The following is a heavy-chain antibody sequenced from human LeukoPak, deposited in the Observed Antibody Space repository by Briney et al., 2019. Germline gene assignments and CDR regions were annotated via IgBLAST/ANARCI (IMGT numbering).Heavy chain of an antibody. CDR3: ARDSSTSRWFV. CDR1: GDSVSSVYYY. D-gene: IGHD3-10*01. CDR2: IYHTGST. Sequence: PSQTLSLTCTVSGDSVSSVYYYWSWIRQHPGKGLEWIGYIYHTGSTSYNPSLESRVSISVETSQNQFSLRLSSVTVADTAVYYRARDSSTSRWFVWGQGILVTVSS. J-gene: IGHJ4*02. V-gene: IGHV4-31*02.